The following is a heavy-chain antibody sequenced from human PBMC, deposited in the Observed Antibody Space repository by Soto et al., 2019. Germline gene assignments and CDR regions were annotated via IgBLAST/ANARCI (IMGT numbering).Heavy chain of an antibody. J-gene: IGHJ5*02. Sequence: ASVKVSCKASGGTFSSYTISWVRQAPGQGLEWMGRIIPILGIANYAQKFQGRVTITADKSTSTAYMELSSLRSEDTAVYYCARGSRDIVVVPAATFPKYNWFDPWGQGTLVTVSS. D-gene: IGHD2-2*01. CDR1: GGTFSSYT. CDR3: ARGSRDIVVVPAATFPKYNWFDP. V-gene: IGHV1-69*02. CDR2: IIPILGIA.